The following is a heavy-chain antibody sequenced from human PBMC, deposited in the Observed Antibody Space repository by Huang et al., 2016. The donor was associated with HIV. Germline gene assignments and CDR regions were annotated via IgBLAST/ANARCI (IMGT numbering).Heavy chain of an antibody. J-gene: IGHJ4*02. CDR1: GFGFSTYA. V-gene: IGHV3-30-3*01. Sequence: QVQRVESGGGVVQPGRSLRLSCVASGFGFSTYAVPWVRQAPGKGLEWVAVISYDGTRKYYADSVKGRFTVSRDNSKNTAYVQMNNPRGGDTAVYYCARAPEFGNYEFDQWGLGTLVTVSS. D-gene: IGHD4-4*01. CDR2: ISYDGTRK. CDR3: ARAPEFGNYEFDQ.